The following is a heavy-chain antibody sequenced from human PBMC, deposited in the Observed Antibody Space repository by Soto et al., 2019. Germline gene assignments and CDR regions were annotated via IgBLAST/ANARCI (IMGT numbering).Heavy chain of an antibody. CDR3: ARTGSYCTNGVCYTGYYYYGMDV. V-gene: IGHV5-51*01. Sequence: PGESLKISCKGSGYSFTSYWIGWVRQMPGKGLEWMGIIYPGDSDTRYSPSFQGQVTISADKSISTAYLQWSSLKASDTAMYYCARTGSYCTNGVCYTGYYYYGMDVWGQGTTVTVSS. CDR2: IYPGDSDT. J-gene: IGHJ6*02. CDR1: GYSFTSYW. D-gene: IGHD2-8*01.